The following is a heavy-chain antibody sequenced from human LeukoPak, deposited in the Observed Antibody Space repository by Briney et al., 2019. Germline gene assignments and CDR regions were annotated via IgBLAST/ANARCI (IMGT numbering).Heavy chain of an antibody. D-gene: IGHD2/OR15-2a*01. CDR2: ISSSGSPI. Sequence: GRSLRLSCAASGFTFSDYYMSWIRQAPGKGLEWVSYISSSGSPIYYADSVKGRFTISRDNAKNSLYLQMNSLRAEDTAVYYCARVSILIVPYYAFDIWGQGTMVTVSS. CDR3: ARVSILIVPYYAFDI. V-gene: IGHV3-11*04. CDR1: GFTFSDYY. J-gene: IGHJ3*02.